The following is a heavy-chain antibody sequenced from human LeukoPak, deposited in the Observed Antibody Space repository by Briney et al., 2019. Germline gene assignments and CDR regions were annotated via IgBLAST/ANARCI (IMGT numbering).Heavy chain of an antibody. CDR2: MNPNSGNT. Sequence: ASVKVSCKASGYTFTSYEINWVRQATGQGLEWMGWMNPNSGNTGYAQKFQGRVTMTRNTSISTAYMELSSLRSEDTAVYYCARGNPSSDYFDYWGQGTLVTVSS. D-gene: IGHD6-19*01. V-gene: IGHV1-8*01. CDR1: GYTFTSYE. CDR3: ARGNPSSDYFDY. J-gene: IGHJ4*02.